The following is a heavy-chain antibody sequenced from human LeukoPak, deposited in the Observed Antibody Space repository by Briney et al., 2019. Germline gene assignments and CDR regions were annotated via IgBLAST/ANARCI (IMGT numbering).Heavy chain of an antibody. CDR2: IYYSGST. CDR3: ARHITMVRGEISGWFDP. Sequence: SETLSLTCTVSGGSISSYYWSWIRQPPGKGLEWIGYIYYSGSTNYNPSLKSRVTISVDTSKNQFSLKLSSVTAADTAMYYCARHITMVRGEISGWFDPWGQGTLVTVSS. D-gene: IGHD3-10*01. V-gene: IGHV4-59*01. CDR1: GGSISSYY. J-gene: IGHJ5*02.